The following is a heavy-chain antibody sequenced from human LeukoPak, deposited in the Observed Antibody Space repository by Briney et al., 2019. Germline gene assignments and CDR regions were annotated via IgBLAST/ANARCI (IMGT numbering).Heavy chain of an antibody. CDR3: ARVPSDY. CDR2: ISSSSSYI. J-gene: IGHJ4*02. V-gene: IGHV3-21*01. CDR1: GFTFSSYS. Sequence: GGSLRLSCAASGFTFSSYSMNWVRQAPGKGLEWVSSISSSSSYIYYADSMKGRFTISRDNAKNSLYLQTNSLRAEDTAVYYCARVPSDYWGQGTLVTVSS.